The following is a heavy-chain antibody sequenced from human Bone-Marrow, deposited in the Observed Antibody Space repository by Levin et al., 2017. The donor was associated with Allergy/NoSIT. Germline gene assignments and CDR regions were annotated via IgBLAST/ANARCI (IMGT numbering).Heavy chain of an antibody. V-gene: IGHV4-59*01. CDR3: ARDEGIATGGFDN. CDR1: GDSIREYY. J-gene: IGHJ4*02. Sequence: SQTLSLTCTVSGDSIREYYWSWIRPPPGKGLEWIGYIYHSGNTNANPSLKSRVTISMDTSKNQFSLKLRSVTAADTAVYYCARDEGIATGGFDNWGQGTLVTVSS. CDR2: IYHSGNT. D-gene: IGHD6-13*01.